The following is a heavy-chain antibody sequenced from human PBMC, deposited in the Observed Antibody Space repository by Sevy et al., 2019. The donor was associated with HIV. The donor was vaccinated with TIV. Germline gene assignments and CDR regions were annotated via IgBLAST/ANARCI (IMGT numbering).Heavy chain of an antibody. CDR3: ARDVGDFNWRPYYFDS. CDR1: GFRFTDYW. J-gene: IGHJ4*02. CDR2: IKQDESEK. Sequence: GGSLRLSCAASGFRFTDYWMTWVRQTPGKGLEWVATIKQDESEKYYVDSVKGRFVISRDNGKTSVSLQMNGLRVEDTALYYCARDVGDFNWRPYYFDSWGQGTLVTVSS. D-gene: IGHD2-21*02. V-gene: IGHV3-7*01.